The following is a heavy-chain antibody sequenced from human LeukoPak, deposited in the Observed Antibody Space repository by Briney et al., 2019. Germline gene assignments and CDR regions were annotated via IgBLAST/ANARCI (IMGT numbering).Heavy chain of an antibody. Sequence: PGGSLRLSCAASGFTFRSYEMNWVRQAPGKGLEWVSLITGDGGSTYYADSVKGRFTISRDNSKNSLYLQMNSLRTEDTALYYCAKDSHGSGSYYNHWGQGTLVTVSS. CDR3: AKDSHGSGSYYNH. CDR1: GFTFRSYE. CDR2: ITGDGGST. V-gene: IGHV3-43*02. D-gene: IGHD3-10*01. J-gene: IGHJ5*02.